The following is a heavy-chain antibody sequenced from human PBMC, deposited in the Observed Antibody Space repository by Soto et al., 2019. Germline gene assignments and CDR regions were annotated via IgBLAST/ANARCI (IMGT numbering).Heavy chain of an antibody. D-gene: IGHD4-4*01. V-gene: IGHV1-2*02. CDR3: ARDALPRTTVTTTPGVYNWYDP. CDR1: GYTFTGYY. CDR2: INPNSGGT. Sequence: ASVKVSCKASGYTFTGYYMHWVRQAPGQGLERMGWINPNSGGTNYAQKFQGRVTMTRDTSISTADMELSRLRSDDTAVYYCARDALPRTTVTTTPGVYNWYDPWGQGTLVTVAS. J-gene: IGHJ5*02.